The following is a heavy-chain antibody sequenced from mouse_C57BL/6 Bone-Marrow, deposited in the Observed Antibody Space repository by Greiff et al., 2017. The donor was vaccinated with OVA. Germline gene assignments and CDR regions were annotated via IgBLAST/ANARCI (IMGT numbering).Heavy chain of an antibody. D-gene: IGHD1-1*01. Sequence: QVQLQQSGAELAKPGASVKLSCKASGYTFTSYWKHWVKQRPGQGLEWIGYINPSSGYTKYNQKFKDKATLTADKSSSTAYMQLSSLTYEDSAVYYCARGATTVPPWFAYWGQGTLVTVSA. CDR2: INPSSGYT. CDR3: ARGATTVPPWFAY. J-gene: IGHJ3*01. V-gene: IGHV1-7*01. CDR1: GYTFTSYW.